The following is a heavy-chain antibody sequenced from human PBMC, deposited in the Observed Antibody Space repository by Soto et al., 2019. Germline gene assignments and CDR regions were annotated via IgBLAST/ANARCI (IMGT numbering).Heavy chain of an antibody. CDR3: ARDRQVDHCWSGYENAGPYGMDV. V-gene: IGHV4-34*01. J-gene: IGHJ6*04. CDR2: INHSGGN. CDR1: GGSPSGYY. D-gene: IGHD3-3*02. Sequence: TRSLTCAVDGGSPSGYYSTWLNPAPGQGLEWIGEINHSGGNNYNSSLKSRVTISLDTSKNHFSLILLSVTAADTAMYYCARDRQVDHCWSGYENAGPYGMDVWCKGTTVA.